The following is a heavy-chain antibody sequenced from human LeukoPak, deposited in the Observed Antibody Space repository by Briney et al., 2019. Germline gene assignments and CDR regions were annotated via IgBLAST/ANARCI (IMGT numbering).Heavy chain of an antibody. CDR1: GASIRSGDYY. J-gene: IGHJ3*02. V-gene: IGHV4-30-4*01. CDR2: IYGSGST. Sequence: SETLSLTCTVSGASIRSGDYYWSWIRQPPGKGLEWLGYIYGSGSTYYNPSLKSRITISVDTSENRFSLKLSSVTATDTAVYYCARDCSGGSRYGAFDIWGQGTMVTVSS. CDR3: ARDCSGGSRYGAFDI. D-gene: IGHD2-15*01.